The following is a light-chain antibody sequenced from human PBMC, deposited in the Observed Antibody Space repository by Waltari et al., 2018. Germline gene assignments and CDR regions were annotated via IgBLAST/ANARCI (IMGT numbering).Light chain of an antibody. CDR2: GTS. V-gene: IGKV3-20*01. Sequence: EIVLTQSPGTLSLSTGERATLSCRASQSVSRSYLSWYQQKPGLAPRLLIYGTSSRSTGIPDRFSVSESGTDFTLTISRLESEDFAVYFCQQYTDSPPLTYGGGTRVEIK. CDR3: QQYTDSPPLT. J-gene: IGKJ4*01. CDR1: QSVSRSY.